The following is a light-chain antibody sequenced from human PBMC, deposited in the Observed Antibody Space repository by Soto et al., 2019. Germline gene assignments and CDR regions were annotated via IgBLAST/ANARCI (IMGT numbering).Light chain of an antibody. CDR1: SSDIGGYNY. CDR2: DVT. J-gene: IGLJ2*01. CDR3: SSYTSSSTLV. V-gene: IGLV2-14*01. Sequence: QSALTQPASVSGSPGQSITISCTGASSDIGGYNYVSWYQQHPGKAPKLMIYDVTKWPSGVSYRFSSSKSGNTASLTISGLQPEDAADYYCSSYTSSSTLVFGVGTKLTVL.